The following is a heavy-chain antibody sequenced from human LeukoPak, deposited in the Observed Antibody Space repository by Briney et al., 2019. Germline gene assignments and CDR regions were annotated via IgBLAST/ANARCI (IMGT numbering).Heavy chain of an antibody. V-gene: IGHV3-9*03. Sequence: GRSLRLSCAASGFTFGDYAMHWVRQAPGKGREWVSGISWNSGSIGYADSVKGRFTISRENAKNSLYLQLNSLRAEDMALYYCAKGGDGYNSQFDYWGQGTLVTVSS. CDR3: AKGGDGYNSQFDY. CDR2: ISWNSGSI. J-gene: IGHJ4*02. D-gene: IGHD5-24*01. CDR1: GFTFGDYA.